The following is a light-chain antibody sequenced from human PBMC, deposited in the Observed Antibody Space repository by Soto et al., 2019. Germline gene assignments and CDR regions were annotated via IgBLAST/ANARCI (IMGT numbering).Light chain of an antibody. Sequence: QSALTQPPSVSGSPGQSVSISCTGTSSDVGYYNYVSWYQQHPGKAPKLMIFDVSRRPSGVPDRFSGSKSANTASLTISGLQAEDEADYYCCSYAGNYIVIFGGGTKLTVL. V-gene: IGLV2-11*01. CDR1: SSDVGYYNY. CDR2: DVS. CDR3: CSYAGNYIVI. J-gene: IGLJ2*01.